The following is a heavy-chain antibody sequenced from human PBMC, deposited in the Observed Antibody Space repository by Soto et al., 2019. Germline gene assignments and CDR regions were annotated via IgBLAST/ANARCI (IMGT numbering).Heavy chain of an antibody. CDR2: VKSRIDDETT. J-gene: IGHJ4*02. Sequence: EGRLVESGGGLVKPEESLRLSCAASGFIFRNAWMNWVRQAPGKGLEWVGRVKSRIDDETTDYAAPVKGRFSITRDGSNSVVHLVMTSPATDEKVIDLCSAPHGTWLRALDYWGPGTVVTVSS. CDR1: GFIFRNAW. D-gene: IGHD3-22*01. CDR3: SAPHGTWLRALDY. V-gene: IGHV3-15*07.